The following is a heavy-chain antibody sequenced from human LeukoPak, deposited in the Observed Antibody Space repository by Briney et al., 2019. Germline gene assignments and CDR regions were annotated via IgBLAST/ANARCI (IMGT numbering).Heavy chain of an antibody. J-gene: IGHJ4*02. CDR3: AKDLAYTSGWYFDY. CDR2: ISGGGDST. V-gene: IGHV3-23*01. D-gene: IGHD6-19*01. CDR1: GFTFSSYA. Sequence: GGSLRLSCIASGFTFSSYAMNWVRQALGKGLEWVSSISGGGDSTDYADSVKGRLTISRDNSKTTLYLQMNSLRAEDTAIYYCAKDLAYTSGWYFDYWGQGTLVTVSS.